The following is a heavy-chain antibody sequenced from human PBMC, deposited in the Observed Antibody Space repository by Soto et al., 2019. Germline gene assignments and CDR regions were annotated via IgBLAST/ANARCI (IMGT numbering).Heavy chain of an antibody. D-gene: IGHD4-17*01. CDR3: AHIRYGDYVG. Sequence: QITLKESGPTLVKPTQTLTLTCTFSGFSLSTSGVGVGWIRQPPGKALEWLALIYWDDDKRYSPSLKSRLTITKDTSKNQVVLTRTNMDPVDTATYYCAHIRYGDYVGWGQGTLVTVSS. J-gene: IGHJ4*02. V-gene: IGHV2-5*02. CDR1: GFSLSTSGVG. CDR2: IYWDDDK.